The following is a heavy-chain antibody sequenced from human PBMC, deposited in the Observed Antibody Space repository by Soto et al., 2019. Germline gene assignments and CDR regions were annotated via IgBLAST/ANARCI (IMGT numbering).Heavy chain of an antibody. CDR1: GSTFTGYY. CDR3: AREHLFPVPYSSRYYYYGMDV. CDR2: INPNSGGT. Sequence: ASVKVCCKASGSTFTGYYMHWVRQAPGQGLEWMGWINPNSGGTNYAQKFQGRVTMTRDTSISTAYMELSRLRSDDTAVYYCAREHLFPVPYSSRYYYYGMDVSGQGTTVIGS. D-gene: IGHD6-13*01. J-gene: IGHJ6*02. V-gene: IGHV1-2*02.